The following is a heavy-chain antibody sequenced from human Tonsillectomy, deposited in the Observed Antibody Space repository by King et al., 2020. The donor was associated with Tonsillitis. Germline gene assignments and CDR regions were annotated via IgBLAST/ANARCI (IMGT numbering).Heavy chain of an antibody. V-gene: IGHV3-21*01. Sequence: VQLVESGGDLVKVGGSLRLSCTASGFTFTSYNMIWVRQAPGKGLEWVSYISSSGASTSYADSVKGRFTVSRDNSKNSLFLQMNSLRADDTAVYYCARDRTASYSPPDYWGQGTLVTVSS. D-gene: IGHD2-15*01. CDR1: GFTFTSYN. CDR3: ARDRTASYSPPDY. CDR2: ISSSGAST. J-gene: IGHJ4*02.